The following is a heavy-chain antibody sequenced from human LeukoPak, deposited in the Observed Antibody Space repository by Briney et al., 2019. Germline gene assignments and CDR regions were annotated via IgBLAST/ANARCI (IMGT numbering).Heavy chain of an antibody. V-gene: IGHV3-33*01. J-gene: IGHJ4*02. CDR2: IWYDGSNK. CDR3: ASHGGL. Sequence: PGRSLRLSCAASGFSFSSYGMHWVRRAPGKGLEWVAVIWYDGSNKNYADSVKGRFAISRDNSKNTLYLQMNSLRVEDTAVYYCASHGGLWGQGTLVTVSS. D-gene: IGHD5-12*01. CDR1: GFSFSSYG.